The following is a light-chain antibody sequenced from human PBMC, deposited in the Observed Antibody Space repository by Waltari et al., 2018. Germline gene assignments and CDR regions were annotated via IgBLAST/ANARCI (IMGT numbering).Light chain of an antibody. Sequence: DIQMTQSPSTLSASVGDRVTITCRASQRISRWLAWYQQKPGKAPKFLIYKASTLESGVPSRFSGSGSGSEFTITTSRLQPDDFATYYCQQYNSFLYTFGQGTKLEIK. CDR3: QQYNSFLYT. CDR2: KAS. J-gene: IGKJ2*01. CDR1: QRISRW. V-gene: IGKV1-5*03.